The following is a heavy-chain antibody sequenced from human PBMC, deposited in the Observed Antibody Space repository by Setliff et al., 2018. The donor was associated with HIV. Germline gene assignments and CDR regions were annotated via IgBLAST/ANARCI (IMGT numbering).Heavy chain of an antibody. CDR2: INPNSGGT. CDR1: GDAFTDYY. Sequence: ASVKVSCKASGDAFTDYYIHRVRQAPGQGLEWMGWINPNSGGTNYAQKFQGRVIMTRDTSISTAFMDLSRLRSDDTAVYYCARDPGYKSSWYGAFDIWGQGTMVTVSS. D-gene: IGHD6-13*01. CDR3: ARDPGYKSSWYGAFDI. J-gene: IGHJ3*02. V-gene: IGHV1-2*02.